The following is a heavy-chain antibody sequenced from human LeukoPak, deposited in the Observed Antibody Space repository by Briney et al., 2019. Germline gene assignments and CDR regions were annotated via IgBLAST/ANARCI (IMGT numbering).Heavy chain of an antibody. V-gene: IGHV3-11*06. CDR1: GFTFSDYY. Sequence: PGGSLRLSCAASGFTFSDYYMSWIRQAPGKGLEWVSYISSSSSYTNYADSVKGRFTISRDNAENSLFLQMNSLRAEDTAVYYCARDRARYCSDTGCYDDREDWGQGTLVTVSS. CDR3: ARDRARYCSDTGCYDDRED. D-gene: IGHD2-2*01. CDR2: ISSSSSYT. J-gene: IGHJ4*02.